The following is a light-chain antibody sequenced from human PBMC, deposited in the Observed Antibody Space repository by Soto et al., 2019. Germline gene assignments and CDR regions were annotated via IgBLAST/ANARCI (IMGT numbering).Light chain of an antibody. CDR2: DAS. Sequence: IQLTQSPSSLSASVGDRVTITCRAGQDISSALAWYQQKPGKAPKLLLYDASSLDAGVPSRFSGSGSGTDFTLSITSLRPEDFATYYFQQFNDFPLTFGGGNKVQIK. V-gene: IGKV1D-13*01. J-gene: IGKJ4*01. CDR3: QQFNDFPLT. CDR1: QDISSA.